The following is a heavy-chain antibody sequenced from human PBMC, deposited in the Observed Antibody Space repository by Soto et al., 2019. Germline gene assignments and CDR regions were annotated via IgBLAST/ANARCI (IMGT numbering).Heavy chain of an antibody. CDR1: IGSFSGYY. CDR2: INQSGGT. CDR3: VRGVHSGYAGIFDL. D-gene: IGHD5-12*01. Sequence: SETLSLTCAVYIGSFSGYYWTWIRQSPGKGLEWIGEINQSGGTNNNPSLKSRVTMSVDTSKNQFSLKLSSVTAADTAVYYCVRGVHSGYAGIFDLWGRGTLVTVSS. V-gene: IGHV4-34*01. J-gene: IGHJ4*02.